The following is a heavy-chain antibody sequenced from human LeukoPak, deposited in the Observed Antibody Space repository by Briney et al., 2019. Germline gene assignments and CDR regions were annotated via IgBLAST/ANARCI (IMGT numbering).Heavy chain of an antibody. CDR2: INPNSGGT. D-gene: IGHD5-18*01. CDR1: GYTFTGYY. CDR3: ARRIQLWLRAWVSWFDP. Sequence: GASVKVSCKASGYTFTGYYMHWVRQAPGQGLEWMGWINPNSGGTNYAQKFQGRVTMTRDTSISTAYMELSRLRSDDTAVYYCARRIQLWLRAWVSWFDPWGQGTLVTVSS. V-gene: IGHV1-2*02. J-gene: IGHJ5*02.